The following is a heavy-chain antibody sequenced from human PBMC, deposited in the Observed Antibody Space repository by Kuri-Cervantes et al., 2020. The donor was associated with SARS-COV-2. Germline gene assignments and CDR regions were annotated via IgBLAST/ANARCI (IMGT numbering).Heavy chain of an antibody. D-gene: IGHD5-12*01. CDR3: ALVATRPLRRDAFDI. CDR2: INPSGGST. Sequence: ASVKVSCKASGYTFTSYYMHWVRQAPGQGLEWMGIINPSGGSTSYAQKFQGRVTITADKSTSTAYMELSSLRSEDTAVYYCALVATRPLRRDAFDIWGQGTMVTVSS. J-gene: IGHJ3*02. CDR1: GYTFTSYY. V-gene: IGHV1-46*01.